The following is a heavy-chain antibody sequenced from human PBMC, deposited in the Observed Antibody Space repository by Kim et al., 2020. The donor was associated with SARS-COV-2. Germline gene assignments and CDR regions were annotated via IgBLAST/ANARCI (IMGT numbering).Heavy chain of an antibody. CDR2: MNPNSGNT. Sequence: ASVKVSCKASGYTFTSYDINWVRQATGQGLEWMGWMNPNSGNTGYTQKFQGRVTMTRNTSISTAYMELSSLRSEDTAVYYCARGLRAAARRGYYFDYWGQGTLVTVSS. V-gene: IGHV1-8*01. D-gene: IGHD6-13*01. CDR1: GYTFTSYD. J-gene: IGHJ4*02. CDR3: ARGLRAAARRGYYFDY.